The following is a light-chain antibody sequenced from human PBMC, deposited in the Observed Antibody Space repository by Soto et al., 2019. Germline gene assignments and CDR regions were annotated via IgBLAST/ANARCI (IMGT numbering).Light chain of an antibody. V-gene: IGKV3-15*01. CDR2: ASS. J-gene: IGKJ4*01. Sequence: EIVLTQSPATLSVSPGERATLSCRASQSVGSNFAWYQQKPGQAPRLLIFASSTRATGVPARFSGSGSGTEFTLTISRLQSEDFAVYYCQQYGDWPLTFGGGAKVEIE. CDR3: QQYGDWPLT. CDR1: QSVGSN.